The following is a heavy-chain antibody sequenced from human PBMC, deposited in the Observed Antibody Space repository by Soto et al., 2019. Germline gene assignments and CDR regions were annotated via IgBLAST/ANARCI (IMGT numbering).Heavy chain of an antibody. CDR3: ARLARDYDFWSGYSDRYYFDY. D-gene: IGHD3-3*01. Sequence: SETLSLTCTVSVGSIISYYWSWIRQPPGKGLEWIGYIYYSGSTNYNPSLKSRVTISVDTSKNQFSLKLSSVTAADTAVYYCARLARDYDFWSGYSDRYYFDYWGQGTLVTVSS. CDR1: VGSIISYY. CDR2: IYYSGST. J-gene: IGHJ4*02. V-gene: IGHV4-59*01.